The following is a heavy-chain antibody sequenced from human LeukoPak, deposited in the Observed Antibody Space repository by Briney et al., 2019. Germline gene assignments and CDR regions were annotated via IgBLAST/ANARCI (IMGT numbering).Heavy chain of an antibody. CDR2: ISAYNGNT. D-gene: IGHD5-18*01. J-gene: IGHJ3*02. CDR3: ARDLSVDTAMGDPGDAFDI. Sequence: ASVKVSCKASGYTFTSYGISWVRQAPGQGLEWMGWISAYNGNTNYAQKLQGRVTITADESTSTAYMELSSLRSEDTAVYYCARDLSVDTAMGDPGDAFDIWGQGTMVTVSS. V-gene: IGHV1-18*04. CDR1: GYTFTSYG.